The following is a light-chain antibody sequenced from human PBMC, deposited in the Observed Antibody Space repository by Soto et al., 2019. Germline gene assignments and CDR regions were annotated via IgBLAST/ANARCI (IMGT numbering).Light chain of an antibody. CDR2: GTS. J-gene: IGKJ5*01. Sequence: EIVLTQSPATRSLCPGESATLSCRASQSVRNLLAWYQQRPGQAPRLLIYGTSSRATGIPDRFSGSGSGTDFTLTISRLEPEDFAVYYCQQYGNSPITFGQGTRLEIK. CDR1: QSVRNL. V-gene: IGKV3-20*01. CDR3: QQYGNSPIT.